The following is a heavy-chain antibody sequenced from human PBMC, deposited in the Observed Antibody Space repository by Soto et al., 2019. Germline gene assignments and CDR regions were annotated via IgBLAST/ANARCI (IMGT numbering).Heavy chain of an antibody. CDR1: GYTFTSYG. D-gene: IGHD6-6*01. V-gene: IGHV1-18*01. CDR2: ISAYNGNT. Sequence: QVQLVQSGAEVKKPGASVKVSCKASGYTFTSYGISWVRQAPGQGLEWMGWISAYNGNTNYAQKLQDRVTMTTDTSTSTAYMELRSLRSDDTAVYYCARGRSPLAARRIRYYYGMDVWGQGTTVTVSS. CDR3: ARGRSPLAARRIRYYYGMDV. J-gene: IGHJ6*02.